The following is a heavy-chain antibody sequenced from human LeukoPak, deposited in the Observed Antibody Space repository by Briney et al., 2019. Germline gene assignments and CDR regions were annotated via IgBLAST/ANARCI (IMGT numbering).Heavy chain of an antibody. V-gene: IGHV1-24*01. CDR2: LDPEDGQT. Sequence: ASVKVSCKASGYTFTVYNMHWVRQAPGKGLEWLGGLDPEDGQTMYAQKFQGRVTMTEDTSTDTAYMELSSLRSEDTAVYYCAPETRFLEWLWGGQGTPVTVSS. J-gene: IGHJ4*02. D-gene: IGHD3-3*01. CDR1: GYTFTVYN. CDR3: APETRFLEWLW.